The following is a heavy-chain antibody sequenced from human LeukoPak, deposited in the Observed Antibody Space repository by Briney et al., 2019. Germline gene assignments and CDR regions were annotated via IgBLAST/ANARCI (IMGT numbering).Heavy chain of an antibody. V-gene: IGHV3-66*02. D-gene: IGHD6-13*01. CDR1: GFTVSSNY. CDR2: IYSGGST. Sequence: GGSLRLSCAASGFTVSSNYMSWVRQAPGEGLESVSVIYSGGSTYYADSVKGRFTISRDNSKNTLYLQMNSLRAEDTAVYYCARGEGTLSSWIYFDYWGQGTLVTVSS. CDR3: ARGEGTLSSWIYFDY. J-gene: IGHJ4*02.